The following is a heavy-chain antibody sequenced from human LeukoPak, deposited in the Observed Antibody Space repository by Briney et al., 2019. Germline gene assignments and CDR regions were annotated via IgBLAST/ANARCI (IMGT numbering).Heavy chain of an antibody. CDR3: ARHYYPRLRAVAANYYFDY. Sequence: SETLSLTCTVSGGSISSYYWSWIRQPAGKGLEWIGRIYTSGSTNYNPSLKSRVTMSVDTSKNQFSLKLSSVTAADTAVYYCARHYYPRLRAVAANYYFDYWGQGTLVTVSS. D-gene: IGHD6-19*01. CDR2: IYTSGST. V-gene: IGHV4-4*07. J-gene: IGHJ4*02. CDR1: GGSISSYY.